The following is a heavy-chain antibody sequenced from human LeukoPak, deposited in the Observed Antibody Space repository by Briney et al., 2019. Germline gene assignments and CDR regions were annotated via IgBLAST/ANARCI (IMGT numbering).Heavy chain of an antibody. J-gene: IGHJ5*02. CDR2: ITHIGST. CDR3: ASVPNCSGGSCYSGWFDP. Sequence: PTETLSLACSLHGPSFIGVYCGSVRHPPRKGLGWGGEITHIGSTNYNPSLKSRVTISVDTSKIQFSLKLSSVTAADTAVYYCASVPNCSGGSCYSGWFDPWGQGTLVTVSS. CDR1: GPSFIGVY. D-gene: IGHD2-15*01. V-gene: IGHV4-34*01.